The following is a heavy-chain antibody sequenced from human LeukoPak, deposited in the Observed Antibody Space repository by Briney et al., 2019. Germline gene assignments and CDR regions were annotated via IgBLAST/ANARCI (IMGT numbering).Heavy chain of an antibody. CDR2: IKQDGSER. D-gene: IGHD2-2*01. J-gene: IGHJ4*01. V-gene: IGHV3-7*01. CDR3: ARVLDSSTSCNHSLPY. Sequence: GGSLRLSCAASGFPFSEYWMTWVRQAPGKGLEWVANIKQDGSERYYVDSVKGRFTISRDNAKNVLYLQMNSLRVEDTAVFYCARVLDSSTSCNHSLPYWGRGTLVTVSS. CDR1: GFPFSEYW.